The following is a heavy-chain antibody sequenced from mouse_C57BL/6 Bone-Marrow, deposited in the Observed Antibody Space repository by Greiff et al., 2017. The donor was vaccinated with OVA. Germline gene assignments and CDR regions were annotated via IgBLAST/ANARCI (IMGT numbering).Heavy chain of an antibody. Sequence: QVQLQQPGAELVKPGASVKLSCKASGYTFTSYWMHWVKQRPGQGLEWIGMIHPNSGSTNYNEKFKSKATLTVDKSSSTAYMQLSSLTSEDSAFYYCTPPPYYYGRGYFDVWGTGTTVTVSS. V-gene: IGHV1-64*01. CDR1: GYTFTSYW. CDR3: TPPPYYYGRGYFDV. CDR2: IHPNSGST. J-gene: IGHJ1*03. D-gene: IGHD1-1*01.